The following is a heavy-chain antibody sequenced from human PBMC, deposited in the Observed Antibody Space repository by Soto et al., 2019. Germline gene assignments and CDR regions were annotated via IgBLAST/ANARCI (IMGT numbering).Heavy chain of an antibody. D-gene: IGHD3-22*01. CDR3: ARQYYYSSSGYYVFDS. J-gene: IGHJ4*02. Sequence: SETLSLTCTVSGGSISSSSYYWGWIRQPPGKGLEWIGSIYYSGNAYYNPSLKRRVTISVDTAKNQFSLKLSSVTAADTAVYYCARQYYYSSSGYYVFDSWGQGTLVTVSS. V-gene: IGHV4-39*01. CDR1: GGSISSSSYY. CDR2: IYYSGNA.